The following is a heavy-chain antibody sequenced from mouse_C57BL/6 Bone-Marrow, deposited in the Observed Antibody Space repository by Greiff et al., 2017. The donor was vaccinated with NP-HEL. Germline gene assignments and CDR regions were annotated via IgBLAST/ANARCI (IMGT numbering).Heavy chain of an antibody. CDR2: ISRGSSTI. V-gene: IGHV5-17*01. J-gene: IGHJ4*01. D-gene: IGHD1-1*01. CDR1: GFTFSDYG. CDR3: ARNYYYGSSYAMDY. Sequence: EVMLVESGGGLVKPGGSLKLSCAASGFTFSDYGMHWVRQAPEKGLEWVAYISRGSSTIYYADTVKGRFTLSRDTAKNTLFLQLTSLTSDDTAMYYCARNYYYGSSYAMDYWGQGTSVTVAS.